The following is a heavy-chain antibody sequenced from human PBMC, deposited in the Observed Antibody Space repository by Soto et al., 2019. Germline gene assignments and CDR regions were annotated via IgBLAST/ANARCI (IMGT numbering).Heavy chain of an antibody. D-gene: IGHD6-6*01. CDR1: GGTFSSYA. CDR3: ARGGRQLVTYYFDY. CDR2: IIPIFGTA. Sequence: SVTVSCKASGGTFSSYAISWVRQAPGQGLEWMGGIIPIFGTANYAQKFQGRVTITADESTSTAYMELSSLRSEDTAVYYCARGGRQLVTYYFDYWGQGTLVTVSS. V-gene: IGHV1-69*13. J-gene: IGHJ4*02.